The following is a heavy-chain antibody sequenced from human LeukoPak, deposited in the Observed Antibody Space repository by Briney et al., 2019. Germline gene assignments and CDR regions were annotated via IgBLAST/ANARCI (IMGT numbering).Heavy chain of an antibody. J-gene: IGHJ4*02. CDR2: INHSGST. D-gene: IGHD1-20*01. CDR3: ARITAERFDY. CDR1: GGSFSGYY. V-gene: IGHV4-34*01. Sequence: PSETLSLTCAVYGGSFSGYYWSWIRQPPGKGLEWIGEINHSGSTNYNPSLKSRVTMSVDTSKNQLSLKLSSVTAVDTAVYYCARITAERFDYWGQGTLVTVSS.